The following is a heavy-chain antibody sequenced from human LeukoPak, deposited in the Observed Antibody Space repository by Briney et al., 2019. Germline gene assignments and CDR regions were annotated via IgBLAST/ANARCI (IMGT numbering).Heavy chain of an antibody. V-gene: IGHV3-74*01. CDR1: GFAFGSHW. Sequence: PGGSLRLSCAASGFAFGSHWIHWVRQAPGKGLVWVARIESDASNTRYADSVKGRFTISRDNANKTLYLQMNSLRAEDTAVYYCTRDGSGSRIPFDYWGQGTLVTVSS. CDR2: IESDASNT. D-gene: IGHD1-26*01. CDR3: TRDGSGSRIPFDY. J-gene: IGHJ4*02.